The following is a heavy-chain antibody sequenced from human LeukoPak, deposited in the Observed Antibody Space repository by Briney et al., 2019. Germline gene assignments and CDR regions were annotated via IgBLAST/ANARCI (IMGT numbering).Heavy chain of an antibody. Sequence: GVSLRLSCAASGFSFDDYPMHWVRQAPGKGLERVSLINEDGGKTFYADSVRGRFTISRDKSKNSLYLQMNSLRTEDTALYYCAKEIDTLGTNAFDIWGQGTIATVSS. CDR3: AKEIDTLGTNAFDI. J-gene: IGHJ3*02. V-gene: IGHV3-43*02. CDR1: GFSFDDYP. CDR2: INEDGGKT. D-gene: IGHD2-15*01.